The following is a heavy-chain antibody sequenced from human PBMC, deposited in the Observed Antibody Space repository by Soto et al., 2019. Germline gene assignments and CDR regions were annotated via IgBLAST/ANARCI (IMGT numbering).Heavy chain of an antibody. CDR2: IYYTGST. Sequence: SETLCLTCTFSVASISGGSYYWSWIRQPPGGGRESIGYIYYTGSTNYNPSLKSRVTISVDTSKNQFSLRLSSVTAAETAVYYCAREMRGLLGYCSGGGCPTSAMDVWGQGTTVTVSS. CDR3: AREMRGLLGYCSGGGCPTSAMDV. D-gene: IGHD2-15*01. J-gene: IGHJ6*01. V-gene: IGHV4-61*01. CDR1: VASISGGSYY.